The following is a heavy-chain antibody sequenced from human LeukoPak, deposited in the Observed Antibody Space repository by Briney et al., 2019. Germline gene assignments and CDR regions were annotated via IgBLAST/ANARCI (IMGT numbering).Heavy chain of an antibody. Sequence: PGGSLRLSCAASGFTFTTYGMHWVRQAPGKGLEWVAFIQNDEIDKFYADSVKGRFTISRDNSKNTLYLQMNSLRAEDTAVYYCANGEGYCSGGSCYHWDAFDIWGQGTMVTVSS. D-gene: IGHD2-15*01. J-gene: IGHJ3*02. CDR2: IQNDEIDK. CDR3: ANGEGYCSGGSCYHWDAFDI. CDR1: GFTFTTYG. V-gene: IGHV3-30*02.